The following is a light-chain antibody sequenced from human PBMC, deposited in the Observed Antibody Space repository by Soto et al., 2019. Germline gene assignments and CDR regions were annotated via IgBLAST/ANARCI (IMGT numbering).Light chain of an antibody. CDR2: WAS. CDR3: QQYYSTPYT. V-gene: IGKV4-1*01. J-gene: IGKJ2*01. CDR1: QSVLYSSNNKNY. Sequence: DIVMTQSPDSLAVSLGERATINCKSSQSVLYSSNNKNYLAWYQQKPGQPPKLLIYWASTRESGVTDRFSGRGSGTDFTLTISSRQAEDGAVYYCQQYYSTPYTFGQGTKLEIK.